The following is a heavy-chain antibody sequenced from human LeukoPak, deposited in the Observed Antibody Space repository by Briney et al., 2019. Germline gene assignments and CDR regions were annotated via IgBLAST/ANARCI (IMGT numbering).Heavy chain of an antibody. V-gene: IGHV1-18*01. D-gene: IGHD3-9*01. J-gene: IGHJ6*02. Sequence: GASVKVSCKASGYTFTSYGISWARQAPGQGLEWMGWNSAYNGNTNYAQKLQGRVTMTTDTSTSTAYMELRSLRSDDTAVYYCARDREPYYDILTGYYRKDYYYYGMDVWGQGTTVTVSS. CDR1: GYTFTSYG. CDR3: ARDREPYYDILTGYYRKDYYYYGMDV. CDR2: NSAYNGNT.